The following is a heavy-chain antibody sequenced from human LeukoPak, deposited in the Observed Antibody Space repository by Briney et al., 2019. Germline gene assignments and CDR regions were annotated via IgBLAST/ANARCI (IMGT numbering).Heavy chain of an antibody. Sequence: ASVKVSCKASGYTFTGYYMHWVRQAPGQGLEWMGWISAYNGNTNYAQKLQGRVTMTTDTSTSTAYMELRSLRSDDTAVYYCARAKDYGDYINWGQGTLVTVSS. V-gene: IGHV1-18*04. CDR3: ARAKDYGDYIN. J-gene: IGHJ4*02. CDR1: GYTFTGYY. D-gene: IGHD4-17*01. CDR2: ISAYNGNT.